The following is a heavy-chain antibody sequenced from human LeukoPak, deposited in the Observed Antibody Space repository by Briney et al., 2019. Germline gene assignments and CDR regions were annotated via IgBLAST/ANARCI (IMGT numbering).Heavy chain of an antibody. CDR2: IKHDGREK. V-gene: IGHV3-7*01. D-gene: IGHD3-16*02. Sequence: GGSLRLSCVASGLTFSGQWLNWVRQTPGQGLEWVANIKHDGREKYYVDSVKGRFTISRDDGQNSLSLHMNSVRAEDTAVYYCGYTNNFYHWGQGALVVVSS. CDR1: GLTFSGQW. J-gene: IGHJ4*02. CDR3: GYTNNFYH.